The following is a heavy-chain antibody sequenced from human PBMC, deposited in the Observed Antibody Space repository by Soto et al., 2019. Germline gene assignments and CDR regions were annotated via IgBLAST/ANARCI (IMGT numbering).Heavy chain of an antibody. D-gene: IGHD6-6*01. CDR1: GGTFSSYA. CDR3: ARPEFRAGNSSSRRGDYYYYGMDV. V-gene: IGHV1-69*01. Sequence: QVQLVQSGAEVKKPGSSVKVSCKASGGTFSSYAISWVRQAPGQGLEWMGGIIPIFGTANYAQKFQGRVTITADESSSTAYMELSSLRSEDTAVYYCARPEFRAGNSSSRRGDYYYYGMDVWGQGTTVTVSS. J-gene: IGHJ6*02. CDR2: IIPIFGTA.